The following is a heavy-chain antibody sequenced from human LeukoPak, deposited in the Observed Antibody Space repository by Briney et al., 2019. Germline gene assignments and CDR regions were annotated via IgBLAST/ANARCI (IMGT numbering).Heavy chain of an antibody. J-gene: IGHJ6*02. V-gene: IGHV4-59*01. CDR2: IYYSGST. D-gene: IGHD6-19*01. Sequence: SETLSLTCTVSGGSISSYYWSWIRQPPGKGLEWIGYIYYSGSTNYNPSLKSRVTISVDTSENQFSLKLSSVTAADTAVYYCARTSSSGWYVDGMDVWGQGTTVTVSS. CDR3: ARTSSSGWYVDGMDV. CDR1: GGSISSYY.